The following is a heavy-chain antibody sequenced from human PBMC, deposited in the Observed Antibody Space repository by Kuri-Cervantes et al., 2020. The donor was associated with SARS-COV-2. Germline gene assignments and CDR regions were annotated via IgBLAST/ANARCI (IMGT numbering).Heavy chain of an antibody. J-gene: IGHJ5*02. CDR2: ISGSGGST. CDR3: AKDLGRPNWFDP. CDR1: GFTFSSHA. V-gene: IGHV3-23*01. Sequence: LKISCAASGFTFSSHAMSWVRQAPGKGLEWVSAISGSGGSTYYADSVKGRFTISRDNSKNTLYLQMDSLRAEDTAVYYCAKDLGRPNWFDPWGQGTLVTVSS.